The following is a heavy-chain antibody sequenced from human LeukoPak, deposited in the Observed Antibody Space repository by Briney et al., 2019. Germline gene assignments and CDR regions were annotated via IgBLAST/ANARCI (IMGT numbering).Heavy chain of an antibody. CDR3: AREYSSTLGIDY. D-gene: IGHD6-6*01. CDR2: IWYDRTIK. CDR1: GFTFSSYG. Sequence: GRSLRVSCAASGFTFSSYGMHWVRQAPGKGLEWLAFIWYDRTIKYYADTVKGRVTISTDDSKNTLYLQMNSLRAEDTAVFYCAREYSSTLGIDYWGQGTLVTASS. J-gene: IGHJ4*02. V-gene: IGHV3-33*01.